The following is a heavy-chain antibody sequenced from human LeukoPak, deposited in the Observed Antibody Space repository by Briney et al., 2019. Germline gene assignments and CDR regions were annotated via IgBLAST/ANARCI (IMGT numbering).Heavy chain of an antibody. J-gene: IGHJ3*01. V-gene: IGHV3-30-3*01. D-gene: IGHD6-6*01. CDR3: ARSSYSSSSSA. CDR1: GFTFSSYA. CDR2: ISYDGSNK. Sequence: PGGSLRLSCAASGFTFSSYAMHWVRQAPGKGLEWVAVISYDGSNKYYADSVKGRFTISRDNSKNTLYLQMNSLRAEDTAVYYCARSSYSSSSSAWGQGTMVTVSS.